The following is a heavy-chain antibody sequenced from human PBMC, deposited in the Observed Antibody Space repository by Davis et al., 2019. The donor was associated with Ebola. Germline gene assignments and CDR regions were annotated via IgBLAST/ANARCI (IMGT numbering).Heavy chain of an antibody. D-gene: IGHD1-26*01. CDR2: IYPGDSDT. V-gene: IGHV5-51*01. J-gene: IGHJ4*02. CDR1: GYDFANYW. Sequence: PGGSLRLSCHASGYDFANYWITWVRQLPGKGLEWMGIIYPGDSDTRYSPSFQGQVTISADKSISTAYLQWSSLKASDTAMYYCSRGGSYLGFGYWGQGTLVTVSS. CDR3: SRGGSYLGFGY.